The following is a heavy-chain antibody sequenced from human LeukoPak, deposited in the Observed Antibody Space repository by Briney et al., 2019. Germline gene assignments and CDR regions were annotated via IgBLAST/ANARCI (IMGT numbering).Heavy chain of an antibody. J-gene: IGHJ4*02. CDR3: ARVYSGGWYFDY. CDR2: IYYSGST. V-gene: IGHV4-31*03. D-gene: IGHD6-19*01. CDR1: GGSINSGGYY. Sequence: SETLSLTCTVSGGSINSGGYYWSWIRQDSRKGLEWIGHIYYSGSTYYNPSLKGRLIISLDMSTNQFSLNLNSVTAADTAVYYCARVYSGGWYFDYWGQGALVTVSS.